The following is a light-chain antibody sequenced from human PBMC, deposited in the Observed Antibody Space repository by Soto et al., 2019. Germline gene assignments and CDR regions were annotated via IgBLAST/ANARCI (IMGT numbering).Light chain of an antibody. CDR1: QGISTY. V-gene: IGKV1-9*01. J-gene: IGKJ4*01. CDR3: QQIYDYPLT. Sequence: DIWLSHSPSFLSAYVEDRVTITCRASQGISTYLVWYQQKTGKAPNLLIYTASTLQSGVPSRFTGSGSGTEFSLTVSSLQPEDSATYYCQQIYDYPLTFGGGTKVDIK. CDR2: TAS.